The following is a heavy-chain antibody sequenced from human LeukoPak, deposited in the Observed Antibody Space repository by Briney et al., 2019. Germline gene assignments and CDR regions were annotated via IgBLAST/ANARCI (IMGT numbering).Heavy chain of an antibody. J-gene: IGHJ4*02. CDR2: IYSSGST. Sequence: SETLSLTCTVPGGSISGYYWSWTRQPPGKGLEWIGYIYSSGSTNYNPSLESRVTISLDTYKNQFSLKLSSVTAADTAVYYCARGLYKYGRTTFDYWGQGTLVTVSS. CDR3: ARGLYKYGRTTFDY. V-gene: IGHV4-59*08. CDR1: GGSISGYY. D-gene: IGHD5-18*01.